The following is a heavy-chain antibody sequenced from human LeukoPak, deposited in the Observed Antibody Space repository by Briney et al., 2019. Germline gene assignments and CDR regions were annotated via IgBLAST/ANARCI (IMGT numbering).Heavy chain of an antibody. CDR2: INHSGST. CDR1: GGSFSGCY. V-gene: IGHV4-34*01. J-gene: IGHJ4*02. CDR3: ARVGYCSSTSCYTG. Sequence: SETLSLTCAVYGGSFSGCYWSWLRQPPGKGLEWIGEINHSGSTNYNPSLKSRVTISVDTSKNQFSLKLSSVTAADTAVYYCARVGYCSSTSCYTGWGRGTLVTVSS. D-gene: IGHD2-2*02.